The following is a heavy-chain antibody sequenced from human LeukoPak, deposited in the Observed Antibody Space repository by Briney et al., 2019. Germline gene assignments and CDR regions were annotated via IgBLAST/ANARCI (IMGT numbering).Heavy chain of an antibody. CDR1: GGSISSYY. J-gene: IGHJ3*02. D-gene: IGHD4-17*01. V-gene: IGHV4-59*01. CDR2: IYYSGST. Sequence: SETLSLTCTVSGGSISSYYWSWIRQPPGKGLEWIGYIYYSGSTNYNPSLKSRVTISVDTSKNQFSLKLRSVTAADTAVYYCARDKGDYVFSLAFDIWGQGTMVTVSS. CDR3: ARDKGDYVFSLAFDI.